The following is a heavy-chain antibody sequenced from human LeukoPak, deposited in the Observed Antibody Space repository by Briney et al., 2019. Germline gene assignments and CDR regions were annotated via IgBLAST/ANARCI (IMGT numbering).Heavy chain of an antibody. J-gene: IGHJ4*02. CDR1: GFTFSSYA. CDR2: IRGSGGST. Sequence: GGSLRLSCTVSGFTFSSYAMSWVRQAPGKGLEWVAGIRGSGGSTYYADSVKGRFTISRDNSKNTLYLQMNSLRAEDTAVYYCAKQWPVDYWGQGTLVTVSS. CDR3: AKQWPVDY. V-gene: IGHV3-23*01. D-gene: IGHD6-19*01.